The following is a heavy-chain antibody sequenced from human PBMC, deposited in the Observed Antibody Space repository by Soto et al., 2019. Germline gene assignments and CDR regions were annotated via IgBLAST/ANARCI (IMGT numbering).Heavy chain of an antibody. V-gene: IGHV1-24*01. J-gene: IGHJ6*02. CDR1: GYTLTELS. CDR2: FDPEDGET. Sequence: ASVKVSCKVSGYTLTELSMHWVRQAPGKGLEWMVGFDPEDGETIYAQKFQGRVTMTEDTSTDTAYMELSSLRSEDTAVYYCASLLYCSGGSCYGGPYGMDVWGQGTTVTVSS. D-gene: IGHD2-15*01. CDR3: ASLLYCSGGSCYGGPYGMDV.